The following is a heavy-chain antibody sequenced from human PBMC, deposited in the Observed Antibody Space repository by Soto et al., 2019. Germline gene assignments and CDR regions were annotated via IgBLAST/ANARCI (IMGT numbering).Heavy chain of an antibody. V-gene: IGHV4-59*01. CDR2: IYYSGST. CDR1: GGSISRYY. CDR3: ARGAVLDY. Sequence: QVQLQASGPGLVKPSETLSLTCTVTGGSISRYYWSWIRQPPGKGLEWIGYIYYSGSTNYNPSPKSRVTISVGTSKNQFSLKLSSVTAADTAVYYCARGAVLDYWGQGTLVTVSS. J-gene: IGHJ4*02.